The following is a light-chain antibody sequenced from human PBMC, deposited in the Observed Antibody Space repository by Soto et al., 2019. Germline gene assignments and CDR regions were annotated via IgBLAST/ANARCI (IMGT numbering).Light chain of an antibody. Sequence: EIVMTQSPATLSVSPWERATLSCVASQSISSDVAWYQQKPGQAPRLLIYGASTTATGIPARFSGSGSGTEFTLTISSLQSEDFAVYNCQQYNKWPRTFGQGTKVDI. J-gene: IGKJ2*01. CDR1: QSISSD. V-gene: IGKV3-15*01. CDR3: QQYNKWPRT. CDR2: GAS.